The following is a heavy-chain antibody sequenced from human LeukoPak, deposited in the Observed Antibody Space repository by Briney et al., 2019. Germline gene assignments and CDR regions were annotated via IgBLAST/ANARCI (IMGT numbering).Heavy chain of an antibody. D-gene: IGHD1-26*01. V-gene: IGHV3-30-3*01. CDR3: ARRRGSSPLAFDY. Sequence: GGSLRLSCAVSGFTFSNYAMHWVRQAPGKGLEWVAFISYDGSNKNYAHSVKGRFNISRDNSKNTLYLQMNSLRPEDTAVYYCARRRGSSPLAFDYWGQGTLVTVSS. J-gene: IGHJ4*02. CDR1: GFTFSNYA. CDR2: ISYDGSNK.